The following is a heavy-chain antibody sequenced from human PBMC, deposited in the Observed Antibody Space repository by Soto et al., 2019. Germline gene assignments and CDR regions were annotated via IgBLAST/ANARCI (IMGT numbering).Heavy chain of an antibody. CDR2: IYYSGST. J-gene: IGHJ6*02. Sequence: SATLSLTCTVTSGSISSRTFPWGWIGSPPGKGLEWIGSIYYSGSTYYSPSLKSRVTISVDTSKNQFSLKLSSVTAADTAVYYCARDRGCSGDSCHPPRYYYYGMDVWGQGTTVT. V-gene: IGHV4-39*02. CDR1: SGSISSRTFP. D-gene: IGHD2-15*01. CDR3: ARDRGCSGDSCHPPRYYYYGMDV.